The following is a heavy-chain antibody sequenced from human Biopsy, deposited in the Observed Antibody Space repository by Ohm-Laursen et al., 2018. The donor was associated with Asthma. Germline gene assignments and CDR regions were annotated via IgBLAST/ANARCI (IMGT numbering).Heavy chain of an antibody. V-gene: IGHV1-2*02. CDR1: GYTFTAND. Sequence: GSSVKVSCKVSGYTFTANDVHWVRQAPGQGLEWMGWINPRTGGITYAPRFHDRVTMTRDTSTSTVYLELRSLTSDDAAVYYCARKVCLIEISGFFVFDLWGQGTMVSVSS. D-gene: IGHD3-16*01. CDR3: ARKVCLIEISGFFVFDL. CDR2: INPRTGGI. J-gene: IGHJ3*01.